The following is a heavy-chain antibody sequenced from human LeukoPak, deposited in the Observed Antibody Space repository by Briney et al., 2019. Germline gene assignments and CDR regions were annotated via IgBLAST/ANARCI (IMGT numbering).Heavy chain of an antibody. Sequence: GGSLRLSCAASGFTFSSYEMNWVRQAPGKGLEWLSYISTSGSTKHYADSVKGRFTISRDNAKNSLYLQMNSLRGEDTAVYYCAREKSQTYSGSFGYWGQGTLVTVSS. V-gene: IGHV3-48*03. J-gene: IGHJ4*02. CDR2: ISTSGSTK. CDR3: AREKSQTYSGSFGY. D-gene: IGHD1-26*01. CDR1: GFTFSSYE.